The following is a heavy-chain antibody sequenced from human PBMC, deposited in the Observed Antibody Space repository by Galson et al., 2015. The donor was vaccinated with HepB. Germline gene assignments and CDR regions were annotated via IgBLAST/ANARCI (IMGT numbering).Heavy chain of an antibody. CDR3: ARDPDSSGYYYPYFDY. CDR1: GGTFSSYA. V-gene: IGHV1-69*10. CDR2: IIPILGIA. J-gene: IGHJ4*02. D-gene: IGHD3-22*01. Sequence: SVKVSCKASGGTFSSYAISWVRQAPGQGLEWMGGIIPILGIANYAQKFQGRVTITADKSTSTAYMELSSPRSEDTAVYYCARDPDSSGYYYPYFDYWGQGTLVTVSS.